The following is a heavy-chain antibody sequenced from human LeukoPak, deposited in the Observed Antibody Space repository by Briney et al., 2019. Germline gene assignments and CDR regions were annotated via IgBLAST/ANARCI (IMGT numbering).Heavy chain of an antibody. D-gene: IGHD2-2*01. CDR2: IYTSGST. CDR1: GDSIGDYY. V-gene: IGHV4-4*07. CDR3: ARSLVVPAATRDYFDY. Sequence: SETLSLTCTISGDSIGDYYWSWIRQPAGKGLEWIGRIYTSGSTNYNPSLKSRVTISVDTSKNQFSLKLSSVTAADTAVYYCARSLVVPAATRDYFDYWGQGTLVTVSS. J-gene: IGHJ4*02.